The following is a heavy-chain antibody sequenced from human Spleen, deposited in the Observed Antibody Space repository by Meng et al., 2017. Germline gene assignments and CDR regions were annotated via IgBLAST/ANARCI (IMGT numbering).Heavy chain of an antibody. CDR1: DYTFTGYG. V-gene: IGHV7-4-1*02. D-gene: IGHD3-22*01. CDR2: INTNTGDP. J-gene: IGHJ1*01. Sequence: HVQLLQAGAEVKQPGASLKVSCKASDYTFTGYGVCWVRQAPGQGLEWMGWINTNTGDPTYDQGFTGRFVFSLDTSVSTAYLQINSLKDEDTAVYYCARKASGYYFSEHWGQGTLVTVSS. CDR3: ARKASGYYFSEH.